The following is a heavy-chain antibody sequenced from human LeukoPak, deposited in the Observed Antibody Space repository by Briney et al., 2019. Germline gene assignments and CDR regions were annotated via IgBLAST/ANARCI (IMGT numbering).Heavy chain of an antibody. CDR3: ARQGLYDSSDFWTFQH. J-gene: IGHJ1*01. CDR2: ISDSSGYK. V-gene: IGHV3-11*06. D-gene: IGHD3/OR15-3a*01. CDR1: GFTFSDHY. Sequence: PGGSLRLSCAASGFTFSDHYMSWIRQTPGKGLEWVSYISDSSGYKNYADSLKGRFTISRDNAKNSVYLQMNSLSAEDTAVYYCARQGLYDSSDFWTFQHWGQGTLVTVSS.